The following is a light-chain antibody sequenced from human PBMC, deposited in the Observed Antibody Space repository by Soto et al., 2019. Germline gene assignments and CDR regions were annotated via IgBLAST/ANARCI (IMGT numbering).Light chain of an antibody. CDR2: AAS. CDR1: QGITSY. J-gene: IGKJ3*01. CDR3: QQLHNYPFT. V-gene: IGKV1-9*01. Sequence: DIQLTQSPSFLSASVGDRVTITCRASQGITSYLAWYQQKPGKAPKLLIYAASTLQSGVPSRFSGSGSGTEFTLAITSLQPEDFATYYCQQLHNYPFTFGPGPTVDIK.